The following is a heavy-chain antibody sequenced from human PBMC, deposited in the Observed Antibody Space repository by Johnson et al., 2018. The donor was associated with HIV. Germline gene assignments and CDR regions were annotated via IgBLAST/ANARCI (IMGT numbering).Heavy chain of an antibody. CDR3: ARGGAGGNSEGAFDI. D-gene: IGHD4-23*01. Sequence: VQLVESGGGLIQPGGSLRLSRAASGFTVSSNYMSWVRQAPGQGLEWVSVIYSGGSTYYADSVKGRFTISRDNSKNTLYLQMNSLRAEDTAVYYCARGGAGGNSEGAFDIWGQGTMVTVSS. CDR2: IYSGGST. J-gene: IGHJ3*02. V-gene: IGHV3-53*01. CDR1: GFTVSSNY.